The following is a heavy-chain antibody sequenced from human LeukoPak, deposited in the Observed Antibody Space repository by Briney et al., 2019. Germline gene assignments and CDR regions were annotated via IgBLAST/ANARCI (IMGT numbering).Heavy chain of an antibody. V-gene: IGHV1-2*02. Sequence: VASVKVSCKASGYTFTGYYMHWVRQAPGQGLEWMGWINPNSGGTNYAQKFQGRVTMTRDTSISTAYMELSRLRSDDTAVYYCARVPKMATITRHWFDPWGQGTLVTVSS. D-gene: IGHD5-24*01. CDR2: INPNSGGT. CDR1: GYTFTGYY. CDR3: ARVPKMATITRHWFDP. J-gene: IGHJ5*02.